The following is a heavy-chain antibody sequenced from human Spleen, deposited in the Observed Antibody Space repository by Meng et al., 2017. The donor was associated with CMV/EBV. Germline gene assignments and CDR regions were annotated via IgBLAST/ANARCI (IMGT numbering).Heavy chain of an antibody. J-gene: IGHJ3*02. CDR1: GGTFSSYA. V-gene: IGHV1-69*05. Sequence: SVKVSCKASGGTFSSYAISWVRQAPGQGLEWMGGIIPIFGTANYAQKFQGRVTITTDESTSTAYMELSSLRSEDTAVYYCARANTMIAHDAFDIWGQGTMVTVSS. CDR2: IIPIFGTA. CDR3: ARANTMIAHDAFDI. D-gene: IGHD3-22*01.